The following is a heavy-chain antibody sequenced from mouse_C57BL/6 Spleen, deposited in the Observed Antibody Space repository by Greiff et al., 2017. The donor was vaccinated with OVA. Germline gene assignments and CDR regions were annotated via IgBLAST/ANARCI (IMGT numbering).Heavy chain of an antibody. CDR1: GYAFTNYL. Sequence: VQLQQSGAELVRPGTSVKVSCKASGYAFTNYLIEWVKQRPGQGLEWIGVINPGSGGTNYNEKFKGKATLTADTSSSTADMQLSSLTSEDSAVYFCARSGYSGYFDYWGQGTTLTVSS. J-gene: IGHJ2*01. CDR2: INPGSGGT. D-gene: IGHD3-1*01. V-gene: IGHV1-54*01. CDR3: ARSGYSGYFDY.